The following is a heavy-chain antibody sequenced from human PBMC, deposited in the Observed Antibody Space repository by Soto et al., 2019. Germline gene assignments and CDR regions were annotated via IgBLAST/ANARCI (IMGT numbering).Heavy chain of an antibody. J-gene: IGHJ4*02. CDR3: ARDFVYDSSGYMWSSYDY. CDR1: GYSISSGYY. V-gene: IGHV4-38-2*02. CDR2: IYHSGST. Sequence: SETLSLTCTVSGYSISSGYYWGWIRQPPGKGLEWIGSIYHSGSTYYNPSLKSRVTISVDTSKNQFSLKLSSVTAADTAVYYCARDFVYDSSGYMWSSYDYWGQGTLVTVSS. D-gene: IGHD3-22*01.